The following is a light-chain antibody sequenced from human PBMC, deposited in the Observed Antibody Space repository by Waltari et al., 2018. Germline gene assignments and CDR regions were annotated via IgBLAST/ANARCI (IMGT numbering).Light chain of an antibody. CDR1: VCPKHS. CDR3: QSADSSGTYQV. J-gene: IGLJ3*02. CDR2: KDS. V-gene: IGLV3-25*03. Sequence: SYELPQPPPVSVSPGHTARIPWPGDVCPKHSTHWYQQKPGQAPVLVIYKDSERPSGIPERFSGSSSGTTVTLTISGVQAEDEADYYCQSADSSGTYQVFGGGTKLTVL.